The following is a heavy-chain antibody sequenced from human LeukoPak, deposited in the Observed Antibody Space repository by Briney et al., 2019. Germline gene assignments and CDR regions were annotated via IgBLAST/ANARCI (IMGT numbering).Heavy chain of an antibody. D-gene: IGHD3-9*01. J-gene: IGHJ3*02. Sequence: ASVKVSCKASGYTFTSYYMHWVRQAPGQGLEWMGIINPSGGSTSYAQKFQGRVTMTRDTSTSTVYMELSSLRSEDTAVYYCARGADTLFNQEDGAFDIWGQGTMVTVSS. CDR3: ARGADTLFNQEDGAFDI. V-gene: IGHV1-46*01. CDR1: GYTFTSYY. CDR2: INPSGGST.